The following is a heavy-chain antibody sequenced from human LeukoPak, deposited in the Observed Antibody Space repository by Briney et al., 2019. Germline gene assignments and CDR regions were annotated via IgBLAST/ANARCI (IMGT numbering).Heavy chain of an antibody. CDR2: ISSSISYT. CDR3: ARAGSAARPRGVDV. D-gene: IGHD6-6*01. V-gene: IGHV3-11*06. J-gene: IGHJ6*02. Sequence: GGSLRLSCAASGFTFSDYYMTWIRQAPGKGLEWVSYISSSISYTNYADSVKGRFTISRDNAKNSLYLQMNSLRVEDTAVYYCARAGSAARPRGVDVWGQGTTVTVSS. CDR1: GFTFSDYY.